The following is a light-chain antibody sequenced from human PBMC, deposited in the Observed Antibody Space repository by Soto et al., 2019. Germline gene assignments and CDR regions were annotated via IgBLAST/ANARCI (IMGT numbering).Light chain of an antibody. Sequence: QPVLTQPPSASGTPGQRVTISCSGSSSNIGSKAVNWYQHLPGTAPKLLIYSSSQRPSGVPDRFSGSKSGTSASLAISGLQSEDEADYYCAAWDDSLKGVVFGGGTQLTVL. CDR2: SSS. CDR3: AAWDDSLKGVV. CDR1: SSNIGSKA. J-gene: IGLJ2*01. V-gene: IGLV1-44*01.